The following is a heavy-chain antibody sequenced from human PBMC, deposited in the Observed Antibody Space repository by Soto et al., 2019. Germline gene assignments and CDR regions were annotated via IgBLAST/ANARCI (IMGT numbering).Heavy chain of an antibody. CDR2: ISYSGST. D-gene: IGHD2-21*02. V-gene: IGHV4-31*03. J-gene: IGHJ6*02. Sequence: PSETLSLTCTVSGGSISSGGYYWSWIRQHPGTGLEWIGHISYSGSTYYNTSLKSRVTISVDTSKNQFSLKLSSVTAADTAVYYCARVCGGDCHYGMDVWGQGTTVTVSS. CDR1: GGSISSGGYY. CDR3: ARVCGGDCHYGMDV.